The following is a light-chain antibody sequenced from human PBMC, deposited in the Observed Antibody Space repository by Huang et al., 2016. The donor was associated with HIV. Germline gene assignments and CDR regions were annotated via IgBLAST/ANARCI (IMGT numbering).Light chain of an antibody. CDR2: ATS. J-gene: IGKJ5*01. CDR3: QQTDRFSIT. CDR1: QDISSY. Sequence: DIQMTQSPSSVSASVGERVTITCRASQDISSYVAWYQQKPGKAPKLLIYATSTLQSGVPSRFSVRSSGTEFTLTISSLQPEDFATYYCQQTDRFSITFGQGTRLEIK. V-gene: IGKV1-12*01.